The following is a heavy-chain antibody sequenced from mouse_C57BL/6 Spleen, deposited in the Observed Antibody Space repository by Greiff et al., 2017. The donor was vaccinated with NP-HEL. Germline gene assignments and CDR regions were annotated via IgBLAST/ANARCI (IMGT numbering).Heavy chain of an antibody. CDR1: GYTFTSYW. D-gene: IGHD1-1*01. CDR3: ARLDYYGSYYFDY. CDR2: IDPSDSET. Sequence: QVQLQQPGAELVRPGSSVKLSCKASGYTFTSYWMHWVKQRPIQGLEWIGNIDPSDSETHYNQKFKVKATLTVDKSSSTAYMQLSSLTSEDSAVYYCARLDYYGSYYFDYWGQGTTLTVSS. J-gene: IGHJ2*01. V-gene: IGHV1-52*01.